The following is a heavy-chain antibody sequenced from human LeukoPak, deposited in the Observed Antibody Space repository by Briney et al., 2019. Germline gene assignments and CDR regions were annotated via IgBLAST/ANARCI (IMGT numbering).Heavy chain of an antibody. CDR3: ARGGWFGESPFDY. Sequence: SETLSLTCTVSGGSISSGPYYWSWIRQPAGKGLEWIGRIYTIGSTNYNPSLKSRVTISLDTSKNQFSLKLSSVTAADTAVYYCARGGWFGESPFDYWGQGTLVTVSS. V-gene: IGHV4-61*02. CDR1: GGSISSGPYY. CDR2: IYTIGST. J-gene: IGHJ4*02. D-gene: IGHD3-10*01.